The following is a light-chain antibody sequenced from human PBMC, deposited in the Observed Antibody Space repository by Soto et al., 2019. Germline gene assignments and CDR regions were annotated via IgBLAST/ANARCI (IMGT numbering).Light chain of an antibody. J-gene: IGKJ2*01. CDR2: KVS. CDR3: MQATQFPPYT. V-gene: IGKV2-24*01. CDR1: KSLVHSDGSTS. Sequence: VMTQPQLASPVTLGKPAPISDRSIKSLVHSDGSTSLSWLQLSPGQPPKLLIYKVSNRLSGVPDRFRGRGAGTDFTLEISRVEAEDVGVYYCMQATQFPPYTFGQGTKLEIK.